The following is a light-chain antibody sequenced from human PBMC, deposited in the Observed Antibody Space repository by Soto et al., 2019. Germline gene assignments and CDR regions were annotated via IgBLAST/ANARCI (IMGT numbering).Light chain of an antibody. V-gene: IGKV3-20*01. CDR2: GAS. CDR1: QSVSSSY. Sequence: EIVLTQSPGTLSLSPGKRATLSCRASQSVSSSYLAWYQQKPGQAPRLLIYGASSRATGIPDRFSGSGSGTDFTLTVSRLEPEDFAVYYCQQYGSSPITF. J-gene: IGKJ5*01. CDR3: QQYGSSPIT.